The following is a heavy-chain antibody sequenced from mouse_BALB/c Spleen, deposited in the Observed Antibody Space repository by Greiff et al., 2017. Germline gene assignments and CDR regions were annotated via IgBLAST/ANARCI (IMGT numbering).Heavy chain of an antibody. CDR2: ISSGGSYT. CDR1: GFTFSSYT. V-gene: IGHV5-6-4*01. Sequence: DVQLQESGGGLVKPGGSLKLSCAASGFTFSSYTMSWVRQTPEKRLEWVATISSGGSYTYYPDSVKGRFTISRDNAKNTLYLQMSSLKSEDTAMYYCTRDRGNAMDYWGQGTSVTVSS. J-gene: IGHJ4*01. CDR3: TRDRGNAMDY.